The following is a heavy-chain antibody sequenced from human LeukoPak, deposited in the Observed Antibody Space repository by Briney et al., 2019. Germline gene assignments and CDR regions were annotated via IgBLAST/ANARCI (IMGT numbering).Heavy chain of an antibody. CDR3: ARVRNGYSSGLDV. D-gene: IGHD2-15*01. Sequence: PGGSLRLSCAASKFTFGSFWMNWVRLVPGKGLLWVSRINPDGSDTEYADSVKGRFTVSRDNARNTLYLEMRSRSVQDSGLYYCARVRNGYSSGLDVWGPGTWVTVSS. CDR2: INPDGSDT. J-gene: IGHJ6*02. CDR1: KFTFGSFW. V-gene: IGHV3-74*01.